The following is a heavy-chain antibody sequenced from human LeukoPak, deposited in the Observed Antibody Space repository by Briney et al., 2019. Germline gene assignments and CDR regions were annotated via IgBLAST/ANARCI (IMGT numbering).Heavy chain of an antibody. CDR3: AKDPLTSWYYDSSGYYIDY. J-gene: IGHJ4*02. Sequence: GGSLRLSCAASGFTFSSYGMYWVRQAPGKGLEWVAFIRYDGSDKYYADSVKGRFTISRDNSKNTLFLEMNSLRAEDTAVYYCAKDPLTSWYYDSSGYYIDYWGQGTLVTVSS. D-gene: IGHD3-22*01. V-gene: IGHV3-30*02. CDR2: IRYDGSDK. CDR1: GFTFSSYG.